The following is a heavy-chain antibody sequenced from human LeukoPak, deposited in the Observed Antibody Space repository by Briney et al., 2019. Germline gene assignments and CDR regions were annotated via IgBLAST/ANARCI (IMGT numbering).Heavy chain of an antibody. V-gene: IGHV4-39*01. Sequence: SETLSLTCTVSGGSISSSSYYWGWIRQPPGKGLEWIGSIYYSGSTYYNPSLKSRVTISVDTSKNQFSLKLSSVPAADTAVYYCARTWIQLWLLYYWGQGTLVTVSS. D-gene: IGHD5-18*01. CDR2: IYYSGST. J-gene: IGHJ4*02. CDR3: ARTWIQLWLLYY. CDR1: GGSISSSSYY.